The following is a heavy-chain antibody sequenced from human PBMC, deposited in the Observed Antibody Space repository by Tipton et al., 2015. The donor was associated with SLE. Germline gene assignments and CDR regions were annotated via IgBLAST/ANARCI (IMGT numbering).Heavy chain of an antibody. CDR1: GGSISSGSHY. Sequence: TLSLTCTVSGGSISSGSHYWSWIRQPPGKGLEWIGDIYYSGSTNYNPSLKSRVTISVDTSKNQFSLKLSSVTAADTAVYYCARVNSSSWYLFDSWGQGSLVTVSS. V-gene: IGHV4-61*01. J-gene: IGHJ4*02. CDR2: IYYSGST. CDR3: ARVNSSSWYLFDS. D-gene: IGHD6-13*01.